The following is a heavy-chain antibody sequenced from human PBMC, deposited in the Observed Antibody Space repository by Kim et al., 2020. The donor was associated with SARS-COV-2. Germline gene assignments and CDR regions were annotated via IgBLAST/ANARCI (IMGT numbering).Heavy chain of an antibody. J-gene: IGHJ4*02. D-gene: IGHD3-16*01. Sequence: SETLSLTCSVSVGSISDSVFWTWLRQPPGKGLEWIGEILHSGSTTYNSSLKSRVSMSVDKSKNTFSLNLRSVTAADTAVYYCARRGGEGTDSFFFDNWGQGILVSVSS. CDR3: ARRGGEGTDSFFFDN. CDR1: VGSISDSVF. V-gene: IGHV4-4*02. CDR2: ILHSGST.